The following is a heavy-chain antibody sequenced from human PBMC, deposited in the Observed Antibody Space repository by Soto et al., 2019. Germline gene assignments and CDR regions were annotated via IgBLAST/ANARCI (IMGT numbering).Heavy chain of an antibody. CDR3: ARDGYYGSVSNYNWFDP. V-gene: IGHV1-69*01. Sequence: QVQLVQSGAEVKKPGSSVKVSCKASGGTFSSYAISWVRQAPGQGLEWMGGIIPIFGTANYAQKFQGRVTITADESTSTAYMELSSLRSEDTAVYYCARDGYYGSVSNYNWFDPWGQGTLVTVSS. D-gene: IGHD3-10*01. CDR2: IIPIFGTA. CDR1: GGTFSSYA. J-gene: IGHJ5*02.